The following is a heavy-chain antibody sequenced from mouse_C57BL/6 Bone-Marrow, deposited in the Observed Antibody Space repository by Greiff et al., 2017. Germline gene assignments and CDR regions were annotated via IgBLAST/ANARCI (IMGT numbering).Heavy chain of an antibody. J-gene: IGHJ3*01. V-gene: IGHV5-6*02. CDR2: ISSGGSYT. Sequence: EVKLVESGGDLVKPGGSLKLSCAASGFTFSSYGMSWVRQTPDKRLEWVATISSGGSYTYYPDSVKGRFTISRENAKNTLYLQMSSLKSEDTAMYYCARRDYDWFAYWGQGTLVTVSA. CDR1: GFTFSSYG. CDR3: ARRDYDWFAY. D-gene: IGHD2-4*01.